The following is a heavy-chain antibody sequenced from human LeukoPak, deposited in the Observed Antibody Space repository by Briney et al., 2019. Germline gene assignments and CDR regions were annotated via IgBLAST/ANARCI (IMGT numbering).Heavy chain of an antibody. CDR1: GGSISSGSYY. V-gene: IGHV4-61*02. D-gene: IGHD3-16*01. CDR3: ARDEDGGGINWFDP. J-gene: IGHJ5*02. Sequence: SQTLSLTCTVSGGSISSGSYYWSWIRQPAGKGLEWIGRIYTSGSTNYNPSLKSRVTISVDTSKNQFSLKLSSVTAADTAVYYCARDEDGGGINWFDPWGQGTLVTVSS. CDR2: IYTSGST.